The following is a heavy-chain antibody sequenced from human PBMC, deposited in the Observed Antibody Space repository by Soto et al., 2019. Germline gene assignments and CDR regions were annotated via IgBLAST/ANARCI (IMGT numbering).Heavy chain of an antibody. Sequence: PGGSLRLSCAASGFTFSSYAMSWVRQPPGKGLGWVSAISGSGGSTYYADSVKGRFTISRDNSKNTLYLQMNSLRAEDTAVYYCAKGAERVLRFLEWLPQGYYFDYWGQGTLVTVSS. CDR2: ISGSGGST. CDR3: AKGAERVLRFLEWLPQGYYFDY. D-gene: IGHD3-3*01. CDR1: GFTFSSYA. V-gene: IGHV3-23*01. J-gene: IGHJ4*02.